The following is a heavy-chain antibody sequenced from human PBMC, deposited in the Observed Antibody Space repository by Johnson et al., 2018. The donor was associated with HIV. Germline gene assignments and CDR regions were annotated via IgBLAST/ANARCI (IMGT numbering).Heavy chain of an antibody. D-gene: IGHD3-10*01. V-gene: IGHV3-15*01. CDR2: IKSKTDGGTT. Sequence: VQLVESGGGLVQPGGSLRLSCAASGFTFSNTWMSWVRQAPGKGLEWVGRIKSKTDGGTTDYAAHGQGRFTISRDDSKNTLYLQMNSLKTEDTAVYYCARGEEYDGSGSGDAFDIWGQGTMVTVSS. CDR1: GFTFSNTW. J-gene: IGHJ3*02. CDR3: ARGEEYDGSGSGDAFDI.